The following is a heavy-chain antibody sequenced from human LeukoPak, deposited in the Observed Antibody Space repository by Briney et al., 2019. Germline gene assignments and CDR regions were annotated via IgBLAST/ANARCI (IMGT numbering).Heavy chain of an antibody. J-gene: IGHJ4*02. CDR1: GYTFSSYY. CDR2: INPSGSIT. V-gene: IGHV1-46*01. D-gene: IGHD4/OR15-4a*01. CDR3: ARERDDYALDY. Sequence: ASVKVSCKASGYTFSSYYMHWVRQASGQGLEWMGLINPSGSITSYAQKFQGRVTMTRDTSTSTVYMELSSLRSEDTAVYYCARERDDYALDYWGQGTLVTVSS.